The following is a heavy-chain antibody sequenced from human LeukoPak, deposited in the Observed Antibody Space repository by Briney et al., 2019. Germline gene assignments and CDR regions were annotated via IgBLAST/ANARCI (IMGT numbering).Heavy chain of an antibody. CDR1: GLTFSSYW. CDR3: AREDGEQLLWFGELSGGNDY. Sequence: SGGSLRLSCAASGLTFSSYWMSWVRQAPGKGLEWVANIKQDGSEKYYVDSVKGRFTISRDNAKNSLYLQMNSLRAEDTAVYYCAREDGEQLLWFGELSGGNDYWGQGTLVTVSS. CDR2: IKQDGSEK. V-gene: IGHV3-7*01. J-gene: IGHJ4*02. D-gene: IGHD3-10*01.